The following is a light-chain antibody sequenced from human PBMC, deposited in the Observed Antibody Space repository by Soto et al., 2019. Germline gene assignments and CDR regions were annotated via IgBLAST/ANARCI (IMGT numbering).Light chain of an antibody. Sequence: IQLTQSPSSLSAYVGDRVTITCRASQGISSYLTWYQQKPGKAPKVLIYVASTLQSGVPSRFSGSGSGTDFTLTISSLQPEDSATYYCQQLYSHPLTFGGGTKVAIK. J-gene: IGKJ4*01. CDR2: VAS. CDR1: QGISSY. V-gene: IGKV1-9*01. CDR3: QQLYSHPLT.